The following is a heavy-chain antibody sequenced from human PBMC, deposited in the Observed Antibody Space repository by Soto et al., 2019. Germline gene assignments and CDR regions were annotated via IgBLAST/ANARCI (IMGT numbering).Heavy chain of an antibody. D-gene: IGHD1-26*01. V-gene: IGHV4-39*01. J-gene: IGHJ6*02. CDR3: ARPRAPAYYYGMDV. Sequence: QLQLQESGPGLVKPSETLSLTCTVSGGSISSSSYYWGWIRQPPGKGLEWIGSIYYSGSTYYNPSLKRRVTISVDTSKNQFSLKLSSVTAADTAVYYCARPRAPAYYYGMDVWGQGTTVTVSS. CDR1: GGSISSSSYY. CDR2: IYYSGST.